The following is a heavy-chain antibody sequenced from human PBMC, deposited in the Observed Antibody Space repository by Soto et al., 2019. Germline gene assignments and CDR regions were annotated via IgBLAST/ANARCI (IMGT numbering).Heavy chain of an antibody. V-gene: IGHV4-59*11. CDR3: ARDGREASGMDV. D-gene: IGHD1-26*01. J-gene: IGHJ6*02. CDR1: GGSISSHY. Sequence: QMQLQESGPGLVRPSETLSLTCTVSGGSISSHYWSWVRQAPGQGLEWIGHIYYRGSTKYNPSLKSRGTISVDTSKNQFSLKLNSVSTADTAVYYCARDGREASGMDVWGQGTNVTVSS. CDR2: IYYRGST.